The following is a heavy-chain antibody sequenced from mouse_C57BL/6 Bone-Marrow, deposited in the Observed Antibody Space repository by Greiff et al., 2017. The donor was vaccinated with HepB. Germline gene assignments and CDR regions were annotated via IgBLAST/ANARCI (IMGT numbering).Heavy chain of an antibody. V-gene: IGHV1-7*01. J-gene: IGHJ3*01. CDR1: GYTFTSYW. Sequence: VQRVESGAELAKPGASVKLSCKASGYTFTSYWMHWVKQRPGQGLEWIGYINPSSGYTKYNQKFKDKATLTADKSSSTAYMQLSSLTYEDSAVYYCAREGTTVVARNWFAYWGQGTLVTVSA. D-gene: IGHD1-1*01. CDR2: INPSSGYT. CDR3: AREGTTVVARNWFAY.